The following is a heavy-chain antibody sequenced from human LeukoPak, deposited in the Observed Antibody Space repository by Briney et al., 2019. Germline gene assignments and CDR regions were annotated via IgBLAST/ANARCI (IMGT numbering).Heavy chain of an antibody. D-gene: IGHD4-11*01. CDR1: GFIFRNFW. J-gene: IGHJ6*04. Sequence: GGSLRLSCSVSGFIFRNFWMHWVRQAPGEGPEWVSRINNDGNLVTYADSVKGRFTISRDSARDTVFLQMNSLRVEDTAVYYCVRGLGDVWGKGTLVTVSS. CDR2: INNDGNLV. CDR3: VRGLGDV. V-gene: IGHV3-74*01.